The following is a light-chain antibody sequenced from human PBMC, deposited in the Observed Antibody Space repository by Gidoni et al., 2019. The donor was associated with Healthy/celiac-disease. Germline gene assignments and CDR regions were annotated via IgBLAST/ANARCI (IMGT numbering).Light chain of an antibody. Sequence: DIVMTQSPDSLAVSLGERATINCKSSQSVLYSSNNKNYLAWYQQKPGQPPKLLIYWASTRESGVPDRFSGSGSGTDFTLTISSLQAEDVAVYYCQQYDSTPGFGQGTRLEIK. J-gene: IGKJ5*01. CDR2: WAS. CDR3: QQYDSTPG. V-gene: IGKV4-1*01. CDR1: QSVLYSSNNKNY.